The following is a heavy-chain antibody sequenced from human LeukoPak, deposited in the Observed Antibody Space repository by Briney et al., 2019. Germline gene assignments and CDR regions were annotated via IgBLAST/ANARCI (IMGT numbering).Heavy chain of an antibody. CDR1: GYTFTGYY. V-gene: IGHV1-2*02. CDR3: AVLSTGSPFDP. Sequence: ASVKVSCKSSGYTFTGYYMHWVRQAPGQGLEWMGWINPNSGGTNYAEKFQGRVTMHRDTSISTAYMQLSRLRSDDTAVYYCAVLSTGSPFDPWGQGTLVTVSS. J-gene: IGHJ5*02. CDR2: INPNSGGT. D-gene: IGHD2-2*01.